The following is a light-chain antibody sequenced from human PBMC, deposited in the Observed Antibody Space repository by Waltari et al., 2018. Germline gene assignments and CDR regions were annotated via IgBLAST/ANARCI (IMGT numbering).Light chain of an antibody. CDR1: SSDVGGYNY. V-gene: IGLV2-8*01. CDR3: SSYAGSNTYVL. CDR2: EVS. Sequence: QSALTQPPSASGSPGQSVTISCTGTSSDVGGYNYVSWYQQHPGKVPNLVIFEVSQRPSGVPDRFSGSRSGNTASLTVSGLQAEDEADYYCSSYAGSNTYVLFGGGTKLTVL. J-gene: IGLJ2*01.